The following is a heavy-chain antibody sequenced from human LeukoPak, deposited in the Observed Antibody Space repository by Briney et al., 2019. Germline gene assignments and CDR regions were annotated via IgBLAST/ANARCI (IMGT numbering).Heavy chain of an antibody. V-gene: IGHV3-11*04. Sequence: GGSLRLSCAASGFTFSDYYMNWIRQAPGRGLEWISYISSSGGNINYADSVQGRFTISRDNAKKSLYLQMSSLRAEDTAVYYCARDRSEDDSSGYIHRDFDYWGQGTLVIVSS. CDR2: ISSSGGNI. D-gene: IGHD3-22*01. CDR1: GFTFSDYY. CDR3: ARDRSEDDSSGYIHRDFDY. J-gene: IGHJ4*02.